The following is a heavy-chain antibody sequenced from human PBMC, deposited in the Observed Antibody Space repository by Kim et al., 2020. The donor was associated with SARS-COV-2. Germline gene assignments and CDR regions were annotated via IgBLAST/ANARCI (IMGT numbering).Heavy chain of an antibody. CDR1: GFTFSSYG. D-gene: IGHD6-13*01. J-gene: IGHJ4*02. V-gene: IGHV3-33*05. CDR2: ISYDGSNK. Sequence: GGSLRLSCAASGFTFSSYGMHWVRQAPGKGLEWVAVISYDGSNKYYADSVKGRFTISRDNSKNTLYLQMNSLRAEDTAVYYCARDRGSSSWLGYWGQGTLVTVSS. CDR3: ARDRGSSSWLGY.